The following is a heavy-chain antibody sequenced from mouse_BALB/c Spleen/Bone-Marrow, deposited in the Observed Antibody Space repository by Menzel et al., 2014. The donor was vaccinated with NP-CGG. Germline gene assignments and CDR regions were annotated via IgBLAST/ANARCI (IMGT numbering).Heavy chain of an antibody. V-gene: IGHV14-3*02. CDR1: GFNIKDTY. CDR3: ARLDLLAY. CDR2: IDPANGNT. Sequence: VQLQQSGAELVKPGASVKLSCTASGFNIKDTYMHWVKQRPEQGLEWIGRIDPANGNTKYDPKFQGKATITADTSSNTGYLQLSSLTSEDTAVYYCARLDLLAYWGQGTLVTVSA. J-gene: IGHJ3*01.